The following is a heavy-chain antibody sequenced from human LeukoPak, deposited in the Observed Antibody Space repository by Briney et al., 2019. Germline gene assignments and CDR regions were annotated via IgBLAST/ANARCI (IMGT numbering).Heavy chain of an antibody. D-gene: IGHD6-19*01. J-gene: IGHJ6*03. V-gene: IGHV3-73*01. CDR2: IRSKANSYAT. CDR3: TTVCGSGWYYYYYYYMDV. CDR1: GFTFSGSA. Sequence: VGSLRLSCAASGFTFSGSAMHWVRQASGKGLEWVGRIRSKANSYATAYAASVKGRFTISRDDSKNTAYLQMNSLKTEDTAVYYCTTVCGSGWYYYYYYYMDVWGKGTTVTVSS.